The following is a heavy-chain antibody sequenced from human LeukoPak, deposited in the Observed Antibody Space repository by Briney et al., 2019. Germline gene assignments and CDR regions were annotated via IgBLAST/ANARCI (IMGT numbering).Heavy chain of an antibody. CDR2: ISGSGGST. CDR3: ATPYSGSQKWLLGY. V-gene: IGHV3-23*01. CDR1: GLTFSSYA. D-gene: IGHD1-26*01. J-gene: IGHJ4*02. Sequence: VGSLRLSCAASGLTFSSYAMSWVRQAPGKGLEWVSAISGSGGSTYYADSVKGRFTISRDNSKNTLYLQMNSLRAEDTAVYYCATPYSGSQKWLLGYWGQGTLVTVSS.